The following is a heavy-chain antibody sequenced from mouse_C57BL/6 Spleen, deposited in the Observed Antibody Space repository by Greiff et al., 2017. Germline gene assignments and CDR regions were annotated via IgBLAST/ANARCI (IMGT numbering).Heavy chain of an antibody. Sequence: VQLQQPGAELVKPGASVKLSCKASGYTFTSYWMQWVKQRPGQGLEWIGEIDPSDSYTNSNQKFKGKATLTVDTSSSTAYMQLSSLTAEDSAVYYCARMRGAYWGQGTLVTVSA. CDR2: IDPSDSYT. CDR3: ARMRGAY. V-gene: IGHV1-50*01. J-gene: IGHJ3*01. CDR1: GYTFTSYW.